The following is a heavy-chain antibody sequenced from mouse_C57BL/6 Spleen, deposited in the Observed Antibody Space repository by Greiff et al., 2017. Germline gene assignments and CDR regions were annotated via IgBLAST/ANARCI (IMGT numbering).Heavy chain of an antibody. CDR1: GYAFSSYW. CDR3: ARKELRGDAMDY. V-gene: IGHV1-80*01. D-gene: IGHD1-1*01. CDR2: IYPGDGDT. Sequence: VQLQQSGAELVKPGASVKISCKASGYAFSSYWMNWVKQRPGKGLEWIGQIYPGDGDTNYNGKFKGKATMTADKSSSTAYMQLISLTSEDSAVYFCARKELRGDAMDYWGQGTSVTVSS. J-gene: IGHJ4*01.